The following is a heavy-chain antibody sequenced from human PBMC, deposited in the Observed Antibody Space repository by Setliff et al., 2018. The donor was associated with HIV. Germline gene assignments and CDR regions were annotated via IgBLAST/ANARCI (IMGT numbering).Heavy chain of an antibody. V-gene: IGHV3-48*01. CDR3: ARSAQDCSSTRCFPDKYFQH. D-gene: IGHD2-2*01. J-gene: IGHJ1*01. Sequence: LRLSCAGSGFTFSAYSMNWVCQTPGKGLEWVAYISDTGNLVYYADSVRGRFTISRDDARISLYLQMNSLRVEDTAVYFCARSAQDCSSTRCFPDKYFQHWAGAPWSPSPQ. CDR2: ISDTGNLV. CDR1: GFTFSAYS.